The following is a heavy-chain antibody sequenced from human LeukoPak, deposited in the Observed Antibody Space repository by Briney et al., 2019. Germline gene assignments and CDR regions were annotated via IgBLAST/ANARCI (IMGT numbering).Heavy chain of an antibody. CDR3: ARHVTKILWFGELQHNWFDP. D-gene: IGHD3-10*01. J-gene: IGHJ5*02. V-gene: IGHV4-59*01. CDR2: IYYTGST. Sequence: PSETLSLTCTVSGGSISTYYWSWIRRSPGKGLEWIGYIYYTGSTSYNPSLKSRVTMSLDASKNQFSLELNSVTPADTAVYYCARHVTKILWFGELQHNWFDPWGQGTLVTASS. CDR1: GGSISTYY.